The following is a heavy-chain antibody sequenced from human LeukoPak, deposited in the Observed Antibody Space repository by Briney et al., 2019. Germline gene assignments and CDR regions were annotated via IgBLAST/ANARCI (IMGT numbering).Heavy chain of an antibody. V-gene: IGHV3-23*01. CDR2: ISGSGGST. D-gene: IGHD2-2*01. CDR1: GFTFSSYA. Sequence: GGSLRLSCAASGFTFSSYAMSWVRQAPGKGLEWVSAISGSGGSTYYADSVKGRFTISRDNSKNTLYLQMNSLRAEDTAVYYCAKELGYCSSTSCYGSDAFDNWGQGTMVTVSS. CDR3: AKELGYCSSTSCYGSDAFDN. J-gene: IGHJ3*02.